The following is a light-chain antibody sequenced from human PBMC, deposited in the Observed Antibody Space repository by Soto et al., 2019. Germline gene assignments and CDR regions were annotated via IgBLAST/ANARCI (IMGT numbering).Light chain of an antibody. CDR2: AAS. CDR3: QQTTLFPLT. CDR1: QGISSW. Sequence: DIQMTQSPSFVSASVGDRVTITCRASQGISSWLAWYQHKPGRAPKILIHAASSLESGFPSRFSGSGSGTDFTLTISSLQPEDCASYYCQQTTLFPLTFGGGTKVEIK. J-gene: IGKJ4*01. V-gene: IGKV1-12*01.